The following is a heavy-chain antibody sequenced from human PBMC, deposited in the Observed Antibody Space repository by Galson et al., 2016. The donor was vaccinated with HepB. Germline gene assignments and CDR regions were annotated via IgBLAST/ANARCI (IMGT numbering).Heavy chain of an antibody. V-gene: IGHV2-5*02. J-gene: IGHJ4*02. D-gene: IGHD2-21*01. CDR3: ARTGGDSRGYPTQFFDY. CDR2: IYWDDEK. Sequence: PALVKPTQTLTLTCTFSGFSLNTRGVGVGWIRQPPGRALEWLALIYWDDEKRYSPSLRARLTITKDTSKNQVVLTLTNMDPVDTGTSSCARTGGDSRGYPTQFFDYGGQGTLVTVSS. CDR1: GFSLNTRGVG.